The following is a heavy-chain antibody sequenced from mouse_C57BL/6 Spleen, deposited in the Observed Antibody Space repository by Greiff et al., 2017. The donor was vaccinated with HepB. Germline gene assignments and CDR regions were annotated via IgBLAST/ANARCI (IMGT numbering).Heavy chain of an antibody. V-gene: IGHV5-17*01. CDR1: GFTFSDYG. CDR2: ISSGSSTI. D-gene: IGHD2-4*01. Sequence: DVQLVESGGGLVKPGGSLKLSCAASGFTFSDYGMHWVRQAPEKGLEWVAYISSGSSTIYYADTVKGRFTISRDNAKNTLFLQMTSLRSEDTAMYYCASPSYYDYGDYYAMDYWGQGTSVTVSS. CDR3: ASPSYYDYGDYYAMDY. J-gene: IGHJ4*01.